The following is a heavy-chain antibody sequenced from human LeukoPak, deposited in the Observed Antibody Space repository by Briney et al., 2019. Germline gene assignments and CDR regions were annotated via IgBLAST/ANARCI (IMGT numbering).Heavy chain of an antibody. CDR2: ISYDGSNK. Sequence: GRSLRLSCAASGFTFSSYDMHWVRQAPGKGLVWVAVISYDGSNKYYADSVKGRFTISRDNSKNTLYLQMNSLRAEDTAVYYCARKRGYSYGYGFDYWGQGTLVTVSS. J-gene: IGHJ4*02. D-gene: IGHD5-18*01. V-gene: IGHV3-30*04. CDR1: GFTFSSYD. CDR3: ARKRGYSYGYGFDY.